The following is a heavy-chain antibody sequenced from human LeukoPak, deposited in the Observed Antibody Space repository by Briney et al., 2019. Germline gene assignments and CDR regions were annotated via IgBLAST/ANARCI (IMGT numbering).Heavy chain of an antibody. Sequence: GASVKVSCKASGYTFTSYGISWVRQAPGQGFEWMGWISAYNGNTNYAQKLQGRVTMTTDTSTSTAYMELRSLRSDDTAVYYCARDTAPYDFWSGYGYYYGMDVWGQGTTVTVSS. CDR3: ARDTAPYDFWSGYGYYYGMDV. D-gene: IGHD3-3*01. V-gene: IGHV1-18*01. CDR1: GYTFTSYG. J-gene: IGHJ6*02. CDR2: ISAYNGNT.